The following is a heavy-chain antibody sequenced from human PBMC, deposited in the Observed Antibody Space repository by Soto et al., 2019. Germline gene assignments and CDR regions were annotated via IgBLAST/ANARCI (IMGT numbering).Heavy chain of an antibody. CDR1: GGSISSSNW. Sequence: QVQLQESGPGLVKPSGTLSLTCAVSGGSISSSNWWSWVRQPPGKGLEWIGEIYHSGSTNYNPSLKIRVTISVDKSKNQFSLKLSSVTAADTAVYYCAREAFSGSAGYYFVYWGQGTLVTVSS. J-gene: IGHJ4*02. D-gene: IGHD1-26*01. CDR3: AREAFSGSAGYYFVY. CDR2: IYHSGST. V-gene: IGHV4-4*02.